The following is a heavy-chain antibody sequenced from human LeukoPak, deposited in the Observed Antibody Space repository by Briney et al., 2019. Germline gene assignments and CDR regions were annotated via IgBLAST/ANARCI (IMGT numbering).Heavy chain of an antibody. CDR1: GFTFDDYA. Sequence: GRSLRLSCAASGFTFDDYAMHWVRQAPGKGLEWVSGISYNSNRIDYADSVKGRFTIFRDNAKSCLYLQMNGLTTEDTAFYYCAKVGNQWGEYDHWGQGVLVTVSS. CDR3: AKVGNQWGEYDH. CDR2: ISYNSNRI. D-gene: IGHD3-10*01. V-gene: IGHV3-9*01. J-gene: IGHJ4*02.